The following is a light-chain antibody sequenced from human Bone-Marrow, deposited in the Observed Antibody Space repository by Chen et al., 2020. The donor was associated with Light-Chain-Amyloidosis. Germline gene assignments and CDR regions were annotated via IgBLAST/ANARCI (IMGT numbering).Light chain of an antibody. V-gene: IGLV1-40*01. CDR2: GNS. J-gene: IGLJ2*01. CDR1: SSNIGAGYD. Sequence: QSVLTQPPSVSGAPGQRVTLSCTGSSSNIGAGYDVHWYRQLPGTAPKLLISGNSNRPSGVPDRFPGSRSGTSASLAISGLQAEDEADYYCQSYDTSLSGSVFGGGTKLTVL. CDR3: QSYDTSLSGSV.